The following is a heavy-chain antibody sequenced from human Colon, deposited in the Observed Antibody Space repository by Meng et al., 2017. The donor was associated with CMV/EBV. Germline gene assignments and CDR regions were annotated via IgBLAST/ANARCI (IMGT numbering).Heavy chain of an antibody. V-gene: IGHV3-64*02. CDR1: GFSFSFYG. CDR3: ARDCRRWDYYHAMDV. D-gene: IGHD6-13*01. CDR2: ISSNGDTT. Sequence: GGSLRLSCEASGFSFSFYGLHWVRQAAGKGPEFVSAISSNGDTTYYADSVKGRFTISRDNSRNTLYLQMGSLRPEDAGVYYCARDCRRWDYYHAMDVWGRGTTVTVS. J-gene: IGHJ6*02.